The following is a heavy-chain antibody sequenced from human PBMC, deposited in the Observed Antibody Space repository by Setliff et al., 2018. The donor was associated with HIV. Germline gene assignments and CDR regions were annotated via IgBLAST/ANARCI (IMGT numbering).Heavy chain of an antibody. V-gene: IGHV3-53*05. J-gene: IGHJ4*02. D-gene: IGHD4-17*01. CDR2: IYSGGST. Sequence: RLSCAASGFTVSSNYMSWIRQAPGKGLEWVSVIYSGGSTYYADSVKGRFTISRDNSKNTLYLQMNSLRAADTAVYYCAREIYGGNSRPFDYWGQGTLVTVSS. CDR3: AREIYGGNSRPFDY. CDR1: GFTVSSNY.